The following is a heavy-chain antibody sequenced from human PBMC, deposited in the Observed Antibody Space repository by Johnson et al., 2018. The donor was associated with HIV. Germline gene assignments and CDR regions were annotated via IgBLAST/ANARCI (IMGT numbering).Heavy chain of an antibody. Sequence: EVQLVESGGGVVRPGGSLRLSCAASGFTFENYGMSWVRQAPGKGLQWVSGINWNGDTTTYADSVKGRFTVSRDNAKRSLYLQLSNLRAEDTALYYCATLTVRSRAFDLWGQGTLVTVSS. J-gene: IGHJ3*01. CDR2: INWNGDTT. V-gene: IGHV3-20*04. CDR3: ATLTVRSRAFDL. D-gene: IGHD4-17*01. CDR1: GFTFENYG.